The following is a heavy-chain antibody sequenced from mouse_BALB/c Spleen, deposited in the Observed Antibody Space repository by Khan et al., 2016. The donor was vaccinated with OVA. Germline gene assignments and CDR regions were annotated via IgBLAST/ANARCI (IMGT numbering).Heavy chain of an antibody. CDR2: ISDGGSYT. CDR3: VRGYYGDPFAY. V-gene: IGHV5-4*02. J-gene: IGHJ3*01. Sequence: EVELVESGGGLVKPGGSLTLSCAASGFTFSDYYMYWVRQTPEKRLEWVATISDGGSYTYYPDSVKGRFTISRDDAENNLYLHMSSLKSDDTDMYYCVRGYYGDPFAYWGQGTLVTVSA. CDR1: GFTFSDYY. D-gene: IGHD2-13*01.